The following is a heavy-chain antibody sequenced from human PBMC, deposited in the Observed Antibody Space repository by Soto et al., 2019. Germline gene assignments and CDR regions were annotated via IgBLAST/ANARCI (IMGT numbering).Heavy chain of an antibody. CDR3: ARDTVLTGMFDL. Sequence: NPSETQSLTCTVSGGSIGSYHWSWVRQPPGKGLEWIASVYYTGTTNYNPSLGSRVTISIDAPENQISLKLTSVTAADTAFYYCARDTVLTGMFDLWGQGTLVTVSS. CDR1: GGSIGSYH. V-gene: IGHV4-59*01. D-gene: IGHD4-17*01. J-gene: IGHJ5*02. CDR2: VYYTGTT.